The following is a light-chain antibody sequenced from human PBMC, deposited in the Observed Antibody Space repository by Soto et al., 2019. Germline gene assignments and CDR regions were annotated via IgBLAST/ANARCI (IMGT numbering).Light chain of an antibody. Sequence: DIQMTQSPSSVSASVGDRVTITCRASQSISSWLAWYQQKPGRAPNLLIYKASSLESGVPSRFSGSGSGTEFTLTISSLQPDDFAIYYCQQYNSYSRTFGQGTKV. CDR1: QSISSW. CDR3: QQYNSYSRT. CDR2: KAS. J-gene: IGKJ1*01. V-gene: IGKV1-5*03.